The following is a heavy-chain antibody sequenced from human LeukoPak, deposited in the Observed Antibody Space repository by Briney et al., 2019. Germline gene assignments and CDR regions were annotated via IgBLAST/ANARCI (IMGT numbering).Heavy chain of an antibody. CDR2: ISVYNGHT. CDR3: ARETRSLVIGAAAGPWNY. Sequence: ASVKVSCKASGYTFISYGLSWVRQAPGQGLEWMGWISVYNGHTNYAQNLQDRVTMTRDTSTSTVYMELSSLRSEDTAVYYCARETRSLVIGAAAGPWNYWGQGTLVTVSS. V-gene: IGHV1-18*01. CDR1: GYTFISYG. D-gene: IGHD6-13*01. J-gene: IGHJ4*02.